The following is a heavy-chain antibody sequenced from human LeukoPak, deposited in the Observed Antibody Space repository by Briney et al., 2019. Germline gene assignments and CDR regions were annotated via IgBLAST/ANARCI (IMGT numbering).Heavy chain of an antibody. CDR1: GFTVSSNY. CDR2: IYSGGST. CDR3: AKLARWQQLDN. V-gene: IGHV3-53*01. J-gene: IGHJ4*02. D-gene: IGHD6-13*01. Sequence: GGSLRLSCAASGFTVSSNYMSWVRQAPGKGLEWVSVIYSGGSTYYADSVKGRFTISRDNSKNTLYLQMNSLRAEDTAVYYCAKLARWQQLDNWGQGTLVTVSS.